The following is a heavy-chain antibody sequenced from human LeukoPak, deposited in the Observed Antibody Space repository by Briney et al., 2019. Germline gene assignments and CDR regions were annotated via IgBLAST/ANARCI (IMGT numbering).Heavy chain of an antibody. CDR1: GFIFSDYY. Sequence: GGSLRLSCAASGFIFSDYYMGWIRQAPGKGLEWVSYISGSGSTIFYADSVKGRFTISRDNAKNSMHLQMNSLRAEDTAVYYCGRDFGLSGTKRSFDIWGRGTMVTVSS. D-gene: IGHD1-7*01. V-gene: IGHV3-11*01. CDR3: GRDFGLSGTKRSFDI. CDR2: ISGSGSTI. J-gene: IGHJ3*02.